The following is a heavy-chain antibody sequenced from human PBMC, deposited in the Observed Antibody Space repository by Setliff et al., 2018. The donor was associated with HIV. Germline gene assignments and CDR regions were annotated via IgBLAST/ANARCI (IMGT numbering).Heavy chain of an antibody. CDR2: IYYSGST. V-gene: IGHV4-34*01. CDR3: ARAGMATLDY. Sequence: SETLSLTCAVYGGSFSGYYWSWIRQPPGKGLEWIGSIYYSGSTYYDPSLKSRVTISVDTSKNQFSLKLSSVTAADTAVYYCARAGMATLDYWGQGTLVTVSS. J-gene: IGHJ4*02. D-gene: IGHD5-12*01. CDR1: GGSFSGYY.